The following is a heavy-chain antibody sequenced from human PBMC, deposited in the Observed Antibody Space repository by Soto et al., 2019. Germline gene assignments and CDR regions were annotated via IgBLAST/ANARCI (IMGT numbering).Heavy chain of an antibody. Sequence: SETLSLTCAVYGGSFSGYYWSWIRQPPGKGLEWIGEINHSGSTNYNPSLKSRVTISVDTSKNQFSLKLSSVTAADTAVYYCARGLAVAGTDLTKYYFDYWGQGTLVTVSS. CDR3: ARGLAVAGTDLTKYYFDY. CDR2: INHSGST. D-gene: IGHD6-19*01. J-gene: IGHJ4*02. V-gene: IGHV4-34*01. CDR1: GGSFSGYY.